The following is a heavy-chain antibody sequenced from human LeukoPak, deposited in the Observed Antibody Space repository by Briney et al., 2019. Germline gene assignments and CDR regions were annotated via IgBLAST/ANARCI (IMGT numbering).Heavy chain of an antibody. CDR2: ISWNSGSI. Sequence: GGSLRLSCAASGFTFDDYAMHWVRHAPGKGLEWVSGISWNSGSIGYADSVKGRFTISRDNAKNSLYLQMNSLRAEDTALYYCAKATMVRGVISDWFDPWGQGTLVTVSS. D-gene: IGHD3-10*01. V-gene: IGHV3-9*01. J-gene: IGHJ5*02. CDR3: AKATMVRGVISDWFDP. CDR1: GFTFDDYA.